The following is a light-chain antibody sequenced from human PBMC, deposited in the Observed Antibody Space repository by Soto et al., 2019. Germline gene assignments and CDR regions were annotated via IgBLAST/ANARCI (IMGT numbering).Light chain of an antibody. J-gene: IGKJ4*01. CDR2: AAS. Sequence: DIQMTQSPSSVSAYVGDRVTMTCRASQGISSWLVWYQQKPGKAPKLLIYAASSLQSGVPSRFSGSGSGTDFTLTISSLQPEDFATYYCQQSYSTPLTFGGGTKVDIK. CDR3: QQSYSTPLT. V-gene: IGKV1-12*01. CDR1: QGISSW.